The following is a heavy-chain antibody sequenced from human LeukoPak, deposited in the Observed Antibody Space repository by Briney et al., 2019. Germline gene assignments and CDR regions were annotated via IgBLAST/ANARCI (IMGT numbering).Heavy chain of an antibody. CDR3: ARDTYYYDSYGRRFDY. V-gene: IGHV4-4*07. Sequence: SETLSLTCTVSGGSISSYYWSWIRQPAGKGLEWIGRIYTSGSTNYNPSLKSRVTMSVDTSKNQLSLKLSSVTAAGTAVYYCARDTYYYDSYGRRFDYWGQGTLVTVSS. CDR2: IYTSGST. J-gene: IGHJ4*02. D-gene: IGHD3-22*01. CDR1: GGSISSYY.